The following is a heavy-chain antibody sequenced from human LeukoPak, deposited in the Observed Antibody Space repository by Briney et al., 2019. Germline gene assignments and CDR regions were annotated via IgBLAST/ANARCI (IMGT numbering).Heavy chain of an antibody. V-gene: IGHV3-48*03. Sequence: GGSLRLSCAASGFTFSSYEMNWVRQAPGKGLEWISAISGSSSNVYYAASVRGRFTISRDNAESSLYLQLNTMRAEDTAVYYCARGFRDTAMFLDYWGQGTLVTVSS. CDR2: ISGSSSNV. CDR1: GFTFSSYE. J-gene: IGHJ4*02. CDR3: ARGFRDTAMFLDY. D-gene: IGHD5-18*01.